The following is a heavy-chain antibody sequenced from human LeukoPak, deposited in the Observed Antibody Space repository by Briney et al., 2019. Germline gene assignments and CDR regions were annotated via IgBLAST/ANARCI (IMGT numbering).Heavy chain of an antibody. D-gene: IGHD2-2*01. J-gene: IGHJ4*02. CDR3: AKRSCSSTSCYHDY. CDR1: GFAFSNFA. CDR2: MSGSGYYT. Sequence: GGSLRLSCAASGFAFSNFAMSWVRQAPGKGLEWVSAMSGSGYYTYYVESVKGRFTISRDNSKNTLYLHMNSLRADDTAVYYCAKRSCSSTSCYHDYWGQGTLVTVSS. V-gene: IGHV3-23*01.